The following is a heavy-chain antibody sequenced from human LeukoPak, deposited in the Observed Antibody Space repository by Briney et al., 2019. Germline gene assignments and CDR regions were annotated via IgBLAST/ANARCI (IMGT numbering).Heavy chain of an antibody. CDR2: ISYDGSNK. J-gene: IGHJ6*02. D-gene: IGHD1-26*01. V-gene: IGHV3-30*04. CDR1: GFTFSSYA. CDR3: ARDSGSYFYYYYSMDV. Sequence: GGSLRLSCAASGFTFSSYAMHWVRQAPGKGLEWVAVISYDGSNKYYADSVKGRFTISRDNSKNTLYLQMNSLRAEDTAVYYCARDSGSYFYYYYSMDVWGQGTTVTVSS.